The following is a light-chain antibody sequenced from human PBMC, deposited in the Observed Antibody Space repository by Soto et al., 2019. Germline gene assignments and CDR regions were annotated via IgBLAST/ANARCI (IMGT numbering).Light chain of an antibody. Sequence: QSALTQPASVSGSPGQSITISCTGTSSDIGAYNYVSWYQQHPGKAPQLMIYEVSNRPSGVSSRFSGSKSGNTASLTISGLQAEDEADYYCSSYTSSSTLVFRTGTRSPS. CDR2: EVS. CDR3: SSYTSSSTLV. CDR1: SSDIGAYNY. V-gene: IGLV2-14*01. J-gene: IGLJ1*01.